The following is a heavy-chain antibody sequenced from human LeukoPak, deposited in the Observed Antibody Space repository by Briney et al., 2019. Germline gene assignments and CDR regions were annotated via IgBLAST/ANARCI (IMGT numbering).Heavy chain of an antibody. D-gene: IGHD3-10*01. Sequence: ASVKVSCKASGYTFTGYYMHWVRQAPGQGLEWMGWINPNSGGTNYAQKFQGRVTMTTDTSTSTAYMELRSLRSDDTAVYYCARDRNTMVRGVPYYFDYWGQGTLVTVSS. J-gene: IGHJ4*02. V-gene: IGHV1-2*02. CDR1: GYTFTGYY. CDR2: INPNSGGT. CDR3: ARDRNTMVRGVPYYFDY.